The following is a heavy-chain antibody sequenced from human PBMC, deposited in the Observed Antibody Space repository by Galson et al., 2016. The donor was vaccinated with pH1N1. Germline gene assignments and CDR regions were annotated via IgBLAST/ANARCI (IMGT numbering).Heavy chain of an antibody. CDR2: IGQDGGEK. Sequence: SLRLSCAVSEFTINDYWMTWVRQAPGKGLEWVASIGQDGGEKYYVDSVKGRFIISRDNAENSLFLQMNSLREEDTAVYSCARDALDYFDSSGFYFDYWGQGTLVTVSS. V-gene: IGHV3-7*01. CDR1: EFTINDYW. CDR3: ARDALDYFDSSGFYFDY. D-gene: IGHD3-22*01. J-gene: IGHJ4*02.